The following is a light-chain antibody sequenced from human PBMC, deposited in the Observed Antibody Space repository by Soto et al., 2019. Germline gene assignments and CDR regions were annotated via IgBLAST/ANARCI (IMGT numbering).Light chain of an antibody. Sequence: QLVLTQPPSVSGAPGQRVTISCTGSRSHLGADYDAHWYQQLPGTAPKLLIYGNTNRPSGVPDRFSGSKSGTSASLAITGLQAEDEADYYCQSYDSSLSGSVFGGGTKLTVL. CDR2: GNT. CDR1: RSHLGADYD. CDR3: QSYDSSLSGSV. V-gene: IGLV1-40*01. J-gene: IGLJ3*02.